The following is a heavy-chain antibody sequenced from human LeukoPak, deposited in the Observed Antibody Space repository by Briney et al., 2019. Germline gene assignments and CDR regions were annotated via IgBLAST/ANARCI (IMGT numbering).Heavy chain of an antibody. D-gene: IGHD2-2*02. V-gene: IGHV1-2*02. J-gene: IGHJ3*02. CDR1: GYTFTGYY. CDR2: INPNSGDT. Sequence: ASVKVSCKASGYTFTGYYMHWVRQAPGQGLEWMGWINPNSGDTNSAQNFQGRVTMTRDTSISTAYMELSRLRSDDTAVYYCARDDARYPAYAFDIWAQGTMVTVS. CDR3: ARDDARYPAYAFDI.